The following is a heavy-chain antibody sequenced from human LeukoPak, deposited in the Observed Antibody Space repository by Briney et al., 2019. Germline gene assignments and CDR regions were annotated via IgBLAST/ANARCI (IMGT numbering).Heavy chain of an antibody. Sequence: QSGGSLRLSCAASGFTFSSYEMHWVRQAPGKGLEWVSYISSSGSTIYYADSVKGRFTISRDNAKNSLYLQMNSLRAEDTAVYYCARSGNTGRSWYFDLWGRGTLVTVSS. D-gene: IGHD3-10*01. CDR3: ARSGNTGRSWYFDL. CDR1: GFTFSSYE. V-gene: IGHV3-48*03. CDR2: ISSSGSTI. J-gene: IGHJ2*01.